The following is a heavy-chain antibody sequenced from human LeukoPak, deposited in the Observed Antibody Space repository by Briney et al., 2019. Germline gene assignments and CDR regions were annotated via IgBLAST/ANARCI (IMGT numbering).Heavy chain of an antibody. V-gene: IGHV4-61*02. CDR3: ARERLGGSYYRPVDY. CDR1: GGSITNGGYY. J-gene: IGHJ4*02. CDR2: IYTTGNT. Sequence: SETLSLTCTVSGGSITNGGYYWSWIRQPAGKGLEWIGRIYTTGNTNYNPSLKSRVTISLDTSKNQFSLKLSSVSAEDTALYYCARERLGGSYYRPVDYWGQGTLVTVSS. D-gene: IGHD1-26*01.